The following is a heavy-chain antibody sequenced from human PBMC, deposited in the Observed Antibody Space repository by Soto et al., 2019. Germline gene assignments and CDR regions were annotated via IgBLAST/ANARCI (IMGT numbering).Heavy chain of an antibody. Sequence: QVQLQQSGPGLVKPSQTLSLTCAISGDSVSSNDAVWNWIRQSPSRGLEWLGRTYYRSICQTEYPVSVKGRMTINPDASKNQFSLQLNSVTPEDTAMYYCARLVGNSWLDHWGQGTLVTVSA. J-gene: IGHJ5*02. V-gene: IGHV6-1*01. D-gene: IGHD6-6*01. CDR2: TYYRSICQT. CDR1: GDSVSSNDAV. CDR3: ARLVGNSWLDH.